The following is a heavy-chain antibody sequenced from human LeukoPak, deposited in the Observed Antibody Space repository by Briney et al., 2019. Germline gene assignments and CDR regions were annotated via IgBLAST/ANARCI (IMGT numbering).Heavy chain of an antibody. J-gene: IGHJ4*02. D-gene: IGHD6-13*01. V-gene: IGHV3-30-3*01. CDR3: ARDIFIAAAHLYDY. CDR1: GFTFSCCA. CDR2: ISYDGSNK. Sequence: PGRSLRLSCAASGFTFSCCAMYWVRQAPGKGLEWVAVISYDGSNKYYADSVKGRFTISRDNSKNTLYLQMNSLRAEDTAVYYCARDIFIAAAHLYDYWGQGTLVTVSS.